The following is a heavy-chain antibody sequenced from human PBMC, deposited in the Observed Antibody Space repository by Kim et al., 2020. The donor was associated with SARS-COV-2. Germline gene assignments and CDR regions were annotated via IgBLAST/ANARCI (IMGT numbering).Heavy chain of an antibody. CDR3: ARGPGAVAY. D-gene: IGHD6-19*01. J-gene: IGHJ4*02. Sequence: SIPGYADSVKGRFTITRGNAKNTLYLQVNSLRAKDTAVYYCARGPGAVAYWGQATLVTVSS. V-gene: IGHV3-74*01. CDR2: SIP.